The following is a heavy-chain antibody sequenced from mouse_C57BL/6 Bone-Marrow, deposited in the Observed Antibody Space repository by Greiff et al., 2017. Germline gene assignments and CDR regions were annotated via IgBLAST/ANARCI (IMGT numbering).Heavy chain of an antibody. Sequence: QVQLQQPGAELVRPGSSVKLSCKASGYTFTSYWMDWVKQRPGQGLEWIGNIYPSDSETHYNQKFKDKATLTVDKSSSTAYMQLSSLTSEDSAVYYCARGPREKGFDVWGTGTTVTVSS. CDR1: GYTFTSYW. CDR3: ARGPREKGFDV. J-gene: IGHJ1*03. V-gene: IGHV1-61*01. CDR2: IYPSDSET.